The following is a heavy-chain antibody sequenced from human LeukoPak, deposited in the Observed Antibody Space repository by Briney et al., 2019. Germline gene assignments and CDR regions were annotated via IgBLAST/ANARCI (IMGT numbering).Heavy chain of an antibody. Sequence: GGSLRLSCAASGFTFSGYAMHWVRQAPGKGLEWVAVISYDGTNKFYADSVKGRFTISRDISKNTLDLEMNSLRAEDTAVYYCARDALGRRVVPAGVLDHWDQGTLVTVSS. CDR3: ARDALGRRVVPAGVLDH. V-gene: IGHV3-30-3*01. CDR2: ISYDGTNK. CDR1: GFTFSGYA. J-gene: IGHJ4*02. D-gene: IGHD2-2*01.